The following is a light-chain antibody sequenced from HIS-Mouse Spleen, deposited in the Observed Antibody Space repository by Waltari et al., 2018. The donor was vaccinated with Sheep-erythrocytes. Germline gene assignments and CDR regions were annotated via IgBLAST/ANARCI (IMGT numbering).Light chain of an antibody. CDR3: CSYAGSYTFVV. CDR2: DVS. V-gene: IGLV2-11*01. Sequence: HSVSGSPRQSVTISCTGTSSDVGGYNYVSWYQQHPGKAPKLMIYDVSKRPSGVPDRFSGSKSGNTASLTISGLQAEDEADYYCCSYAGSYTFVVFGGGTKLTVL. J-gene: IGLJ2*01. CDR1: SSDVGGYNY.